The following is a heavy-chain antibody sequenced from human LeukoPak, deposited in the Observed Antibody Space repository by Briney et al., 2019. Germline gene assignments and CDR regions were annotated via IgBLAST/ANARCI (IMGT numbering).Heavy chain of an antibody. Sequence: ASVTVSCRSSGYTFTRHFMHWVRHAPGQGLEWMGLISPTGTGTVYAREIQGRVTMTRDTSTSTDYMELGTLTSEDTAVYYCARDSSSGWFTVDYWGQGTLVTVSS. J-gene: IGHJ4*02. CDR1: GYTFTRHF. CDR3: ARDSSSGWFTVDY. D-gene: IGHD6-19*01. CDR2: ISPTGTGT. V-gene: IGHV1-46*01.